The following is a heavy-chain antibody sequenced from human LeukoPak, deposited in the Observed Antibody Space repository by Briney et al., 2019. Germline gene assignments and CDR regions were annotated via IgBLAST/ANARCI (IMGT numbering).Heavy chain of an antibody. V-gene: IGHV1-24*01. Sequence: ASVKVSCKVSGYTLTELSMHWVRQAPGKGLEWMGGFDPEDGETIYAQKFQGRVTTTEDTSTDTAYMELSSLRSEDTAVYYCATVRWELKYYFDYWGQGTLVTVSS. CDR1: GYTLTELS. CDR3: ATVRWELKYYFDY. J-gene: IGHJ4*02. CDR2: FDPEDGET. D-gene: IGHD1-26*01.